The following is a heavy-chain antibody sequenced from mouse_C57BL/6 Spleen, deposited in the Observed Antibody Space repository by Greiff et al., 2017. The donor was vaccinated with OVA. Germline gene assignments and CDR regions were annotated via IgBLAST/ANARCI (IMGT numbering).Heavy chain of an antibody. CDR3: ATYYYSKISTYYFDY. Sequence: DVQLQESGPELVKPGASVKISCKASGYSFTGYYMNWVKQSPEKSLEWIGEINPSTGGTTYNQKFKAKATLTVDKSSSTAYMQLKSLTSEDSAVYYCATYYYSKISTYYFDYWGQGTTLTVSS. CDR1: GYSFTGYY. CDR2: INPSTGGT. V-gene: IGHV1-42*01. J-gene: IGHJ2*01. D-gene: IGHD2-5*01.